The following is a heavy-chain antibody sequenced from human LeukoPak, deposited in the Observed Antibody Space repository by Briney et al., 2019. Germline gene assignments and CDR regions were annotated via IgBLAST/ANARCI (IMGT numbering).Heavy chain of an antibody. Sequence: GGSLRLSCAASGFTFSSYGMHWVRQAPGKGLEWEAVISYDGSNKYYADSVKGRFTISRDNSKNTLYLQMNSLRAEDTAVYYCAKGLDYYGSGSYYYYYGMDVWGQGTTVTVSS. CDR3: AKGLDYYGSGSYYYYYGMDV. D-gene: IGHD3-10*01. J-gene: IGHJ6*02. CDR2: ISYDGSNK. CDR1: GFTFSSYG. V-gene: IGHV3-30*18.